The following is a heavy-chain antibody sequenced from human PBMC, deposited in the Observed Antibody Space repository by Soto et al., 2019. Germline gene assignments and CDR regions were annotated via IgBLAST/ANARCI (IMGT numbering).Heavy chain of an antibody. V-gene: IGHV3-53*04. CDR2: IYSGGST. D-gene: IGHD2-15*01. Sequence: GGSLRLSCAASGFTVSSNYMSWVRQAPGKGLEWVSVIYSGGSTYYADSVKGRFTISRHNSKNTLYLQMNSLRAEDTAVYYCARDTRVVAATPGGFDAFDILRQGTMVTVSS. CDR1: GFTVSSNY. J-gene: IGHJ3*02. CDR3: ARDTRVVAATPGGFDAFDI.